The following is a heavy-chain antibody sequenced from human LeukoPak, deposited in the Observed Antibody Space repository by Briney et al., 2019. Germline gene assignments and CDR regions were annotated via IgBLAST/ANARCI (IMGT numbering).Heavy chain of an antibody. CDR2: ISSDGVNK. CDR1: GSMLSSYN. D-gene: IGHD6-19*01. J-gene: IGHJ4*02. V-gene: IGHV3-30*18. Sequence: GVSLRRSCAASGSMLSSYNFHWVRQAPGKGLEWVSFISSDGVNKYYADSVRGRFTISRDNSKNALYLQMNSLRAEDTAVYYCAKDRGWCFDCWGQGTLVTVSS. CDR3: AKDRGWCFDC.